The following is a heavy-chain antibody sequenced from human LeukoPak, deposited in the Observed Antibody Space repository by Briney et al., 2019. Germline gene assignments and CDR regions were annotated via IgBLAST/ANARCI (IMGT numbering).Heavy chain of an antibody. D-gene: IGHD1-26*01. CDR3: ARDRSTYSGSYYWFDP. J-gene: IGHJ5*02. V-gene: IGHV1-2*02. CDR2: INPNSGGT. CDR1: GYTFTGYY. Sequence: ASVKVSCKASGYTFTGYYMHWVRQALGQGLEWMGWINPNSGGTNYAQKFQGRVTMTRDTSISTAYMELSRLRSDDTAVYYCARDRSTYSGSYYWFDPWGQGTLVTVSS.